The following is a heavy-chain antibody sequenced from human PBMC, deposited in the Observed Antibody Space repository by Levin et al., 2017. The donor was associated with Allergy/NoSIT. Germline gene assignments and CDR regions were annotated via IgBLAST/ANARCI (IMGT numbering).Heavy chain of an antibody. D-gene: IGHD3-10*01. Sequence: ASVKVSCKVSGYTLTELSMHWVRQAPGKGLEWMGGFDPEDGETIYAQKFQGRVTMTEDTSTDTAYMELSSLRSEDTAVYYCATVRSYYYGSGSYSGFDYWGQGTLVTVSS. CDR1: GYTLTELS. CDR3: ATVRSYYYGSGSYSGFDY. V-gene: IGHV1-24*01. CDR2: FDPEDGET. J-gene: IGHJ4*02.